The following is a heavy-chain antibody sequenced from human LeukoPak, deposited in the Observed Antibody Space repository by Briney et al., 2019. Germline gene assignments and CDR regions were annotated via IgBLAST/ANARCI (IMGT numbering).Heavy chain of an antibody. V-gene: IGHV3-48*01. CDR2: ISSSSSTI. J-gene: IGHJ4*02. CDR1: GFTFDDHG. D-gene: IGHD3-10*01. CDR3: ARDPPYYYGSGSYIYYFDY. Sequence: PGGSLRLSCAASGFTFDDHGMSWVRQAPGKGLEWVSYISSSSSTIYYADSVKGRFTISRDNAKNSLYLQMNSLRAEDTAVYYCARDPPYYYGSGSYIYYFDYWGQGTLVTVSS.